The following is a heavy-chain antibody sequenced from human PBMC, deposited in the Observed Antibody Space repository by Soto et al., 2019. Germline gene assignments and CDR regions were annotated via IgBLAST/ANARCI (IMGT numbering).Heavy chain of an antibody. J-gene: IGHJ3*02. CDR3: VALCSGGSCSAFDI. CDR2: FDPEDGET. D-gene: IGHD2-15*01. CDR1: GYTLTELS. Sequence: ASVKASCKVSGYTLTELSMHWVRQAPGKGLEWMGGFDPEDGETIYAQKFQGRVTMTEDTSTDTAYMELSSLRSEDTAVYYCVALCSGGSCSAFDIWGQGTMVTVSS. V-gene: IGHV1-24*01.